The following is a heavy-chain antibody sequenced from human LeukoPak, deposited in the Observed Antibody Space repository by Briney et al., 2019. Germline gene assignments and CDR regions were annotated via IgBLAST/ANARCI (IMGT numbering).Heavy chain of an antibody. CDR3: AGRASDSYLLY. V-gene: IGHV3-48*04. CDR1: AFTFSTYS. Sequence: GGSLRLSCAASAFTFSTYSMNWVRQAPGKGLQWVSYISSSGSAIYYADSVKGRFTISRDNAKSSLYLQMNSLRAEDTAIYYCAGRASDSYLLYWGQGILVTVSS. CDR2: ISSSGSAI. D-gene: IGHD2-15*01. J-gene: IGHJ4*02.